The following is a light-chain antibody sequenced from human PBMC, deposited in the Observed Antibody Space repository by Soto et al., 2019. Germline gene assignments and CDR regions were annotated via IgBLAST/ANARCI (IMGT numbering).Light chain of an antibody. CDR2: GAS. CDR1: QSVRSTH. CDR3: QQRSNWPPIT. J-gene: IGKJ5*01. V-gene: IGKV3D-20*02. Sequence: EIVLTQSPGTLSLSPGERATLSCRASQSVRSTHLAWYQLKPGQAPRLFIYGASSRATGIPDRFSGSGFGTDFTLTISSLEPEDAAVYYCQQRSNWPPITFGQGTRLEIK.